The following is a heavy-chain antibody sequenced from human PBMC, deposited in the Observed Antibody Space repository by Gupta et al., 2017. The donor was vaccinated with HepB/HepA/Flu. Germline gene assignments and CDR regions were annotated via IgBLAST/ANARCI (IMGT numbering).Heavy chain of an antibody. D-gene: IGHD2-15*01. Sequence: QVQLQESGPGLVTPSQTLSLTCTVSGGSISSGGYYWSWIRQHPGKGLEWIGYIYYSGSTYYNPSLKSRVTISVDTSKNQFSLKLSSVTAADTAVYYCARDRKSGYCSGGSCYVDYFDYWGQGTLVTVSS. J-gene: IGHJ4*02. V-gene: IGHV4-31*03. CDR2: IYYSGST. CDR3: ARDRKSGYCSGGSCYVDYFDY. CDR1: GGSISSGGYY.